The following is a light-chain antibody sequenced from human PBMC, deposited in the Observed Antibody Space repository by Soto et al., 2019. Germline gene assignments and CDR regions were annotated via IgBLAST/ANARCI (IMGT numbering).Light chain of an antibody. J-gene: IGLJ2*01. CDR2: HTS. CDR1: TGAVTSGHY. CDR3: LLFYSGPGV. Sequence: QAVMTQEPSLTVSPGETVTLTCGSSTGAVTSGHYSYWFQQKPGQAPRTLIYHTSNKHSWTPARFSGSLFGGKAALTLSGAQPEDEAEYYCLLFYSGPGVFGGGTKLTVL. V-gene: IGLV7-46*01.